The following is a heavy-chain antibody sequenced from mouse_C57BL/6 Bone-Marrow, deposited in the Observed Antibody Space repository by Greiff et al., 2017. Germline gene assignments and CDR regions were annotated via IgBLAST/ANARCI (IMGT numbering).Heavy chain of an antibody. CDR2: IYPRSGNT. CDR3: ADETFAY. V-gene: IGHV1-81*01. Sequence: VKLMESGAELARPGASVKLSCKASGYTFTSYGISWVKQRTGQGLEWIGEIYPRSGNTYYNEKVKGKATLTADKSSSTAYMELRSLTSEDSAVYFCADETFAYWGQGTLVTVSA. CDR1: GYTFTSYG. J-gene: IGHJ3*01.